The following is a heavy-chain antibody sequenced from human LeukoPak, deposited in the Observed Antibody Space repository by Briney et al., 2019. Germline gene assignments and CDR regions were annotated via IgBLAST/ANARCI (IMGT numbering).Heavy chain of an antibody. V-gene: IGHV4-59*01. Sequence: SETLSLTCTVSGGSISSYYWSWIRQPPGKGLEWIGYIYYSGSTNYNPSLKSRVTISVVTSKNQFSLKLSSVTAADTAVYYCARTADGMDVWGQGTTVTVSS. J-gene: IGHJ6*02. CDR1: GGSISSYY. CDR2: IYYSGST. CDR3: ARTADGMDV.